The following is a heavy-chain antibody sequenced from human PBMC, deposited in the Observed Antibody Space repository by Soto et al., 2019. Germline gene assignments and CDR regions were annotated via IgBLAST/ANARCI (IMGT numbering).Heavy chain of an antibody. CDR2: IKSRTNGGTT. CDR1: GFTFSNAW. J-gene: IGHJ4*02. CDR3: TTDDPINKN. Sequence: EVQLVESGGGLVKPGGSLRLSCAASGFTFSNAWMSWVRQAPGKGLEWVGRIKSRTNGGTTDYATPVKGKFTISRDDSKNTLFLQMNSLKTEDTAVYYCTTDDPINKNWGQGTMVTVSS. V-gene: IGHV3-15*01.